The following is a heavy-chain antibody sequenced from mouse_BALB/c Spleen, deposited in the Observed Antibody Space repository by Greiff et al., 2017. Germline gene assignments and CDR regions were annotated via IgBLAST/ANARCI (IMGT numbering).Heavy chain of an antibody. V-gene: IGHV1-5*01. Sequence: VQLKQSGTVLARPGASVKMSCKASGYTFTSYWMHWVKQRPGQGLEWIGAIYPGNSDTSYNQKFKGKAKLTAVTSTSTAYMELSSLTNEDSAVYYCTRGYYYGSSYGLDYWGQGTSVTVSA. CDR1: GYTFTSYW. J-gene: IGHJ4*01. D-gene: IGHD1-1*01. CDR3: TRGYYYGSSYGLDY. CDR2: IYPGNSDT.